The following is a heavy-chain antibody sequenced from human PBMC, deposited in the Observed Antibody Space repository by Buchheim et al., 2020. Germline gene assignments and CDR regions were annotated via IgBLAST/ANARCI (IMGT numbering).Heavy chain of an antibody. J-gene: IGHJ4*02. CDR3: ARVEYPYGHGYYF. V-gene: IGHV4-34*01. CDR1: GGSLNPYY. D-gene: IGHD3-3*01. CDR2: INHAGST. Sequence: QVQLQQWGAGLLKASETLSLTCAVSGGSLNPYYWSWIRQPPGKGLEWIGDINHAGSTNDYAPLRSRLTMSIDSSKNQLYLKLISMTAADTAVYYCARVEYPYGHGYYFWGQGTL.